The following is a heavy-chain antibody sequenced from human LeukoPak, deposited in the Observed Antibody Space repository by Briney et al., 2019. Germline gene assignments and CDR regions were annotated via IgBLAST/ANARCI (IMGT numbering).Heavy chain of an antibody. V-gene: IGHV6-1*01. CDR2: TYYRSKWYN. Sequence: KASQTLSLTCAISGDSVSSNSAAWNWIRQSPSRGLEWLGRTYYRSKWYNDYAVSVKSRITINPDTSKNQFSLQLNSVTPEDTAVYYCARDRIEMATIMDYYYGMDVWGQGTTVTVSS. D-gene: IGHD5-24*01. J-gene: IGHJ6*02. CDR1: GDSVSSNSAA. CDR3: ARDRIEMATIMDYYYGMDV.